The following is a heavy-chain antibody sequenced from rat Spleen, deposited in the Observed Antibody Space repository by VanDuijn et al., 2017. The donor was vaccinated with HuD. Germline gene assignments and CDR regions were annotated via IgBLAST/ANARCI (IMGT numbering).Heavy chain of an antibody. V-gene: IGHV5-25*01. J-gene: IGHJ3*01. CDR3: ARHALMYTTDPFAY. CDR2: SSPSGGNT. CDR1: GFTFSSFP. Sequence: EVQLVESGGGLVQPGRSLKLSCAASGFTFSSFPMAWVRQAPKKGLEWVASSSPSGGNTYYRDSVKGRFTVSRDNAKSTLYLQMDSLRSEDTATYYCARHALMYTTDPFAYWGQGTLVTVSS. D-gene: IGHD1-6*01.